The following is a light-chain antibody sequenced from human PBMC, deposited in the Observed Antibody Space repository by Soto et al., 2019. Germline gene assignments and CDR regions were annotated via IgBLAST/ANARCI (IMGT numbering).Light chain of an antibody. J-gene: IGKJ4*01. Sequence: DIQMTQSPSTLSASVGDRVTIACRASQSISNSLAWYQQKPGKAPNLLFYKESSLESGVPSRFSGSGSGTEFTLTISSLQPDDFATYYCRQYVSYPVTFGGGTKVEMK. CDR1: QSISNS. V-gene: IGKV1-5*03. CDR2: KES. CDR3: RQYVSYPVT.